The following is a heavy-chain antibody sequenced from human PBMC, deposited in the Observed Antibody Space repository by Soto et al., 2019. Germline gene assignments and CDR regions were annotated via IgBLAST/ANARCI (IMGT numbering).Heavy chain of an antibody. V-gene: IGHV3-33*01. CDR2: IWYDGSNK. D-gene: IGHD2-15*01. J-gene: IGHJ4*02. CDR1: GFTFSSYG. Sequence: GGSLRLSCAASGFTFSSYGMHWVRQAPGKGLEWVAVIWYDGSNKYYADSVKGRFTISRDNSKNTLYLQMNSLRAEDTAVYYCARIIGYCSGGSCENFDYWGQGTLVTVSS. CDR3: ARIIGYCSGGSCENFDY.